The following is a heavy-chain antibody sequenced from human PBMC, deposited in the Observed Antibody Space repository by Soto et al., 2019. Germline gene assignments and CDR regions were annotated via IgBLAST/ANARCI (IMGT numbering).Heavy chain of an antibody. CDR1: GGSISSYY. CDR3: ARDRRITIFGSAGDAFDI. CDR2: IYYSGST. D-gene: IGHD3-3*01. V-gene: IGHV4-59*01. J-gene: IGHJ3*02. Sequence: QVQLQESGPGLVKPSETLSLTCTVSGGSISSYYWSWIRQPPGKGLEWIGYIYYSGSTNYNPSLKSRVTISVDTSKTQFSLKLSSVTAADTAVYYCARDRRITIFGSAGDAFDIWGQGTMVTVSS.